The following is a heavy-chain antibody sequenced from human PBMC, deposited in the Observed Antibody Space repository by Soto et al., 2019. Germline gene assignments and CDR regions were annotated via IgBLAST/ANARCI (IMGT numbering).Heavy chain of an antibody. V-gene: IGHV3-33*01. J-gene: IGHJ4*01. CDR1: GFTFSSYG. CDR2: IWYDGSNK. D-gene: IGHD2-2*01. Sequence: VGSLRLSCAASGFTFSSYGMHWVRQAPGKGLEWVAVIWYDGSNKYYADSVKGRFTISRDNSKNTLYLQMNSLRAEDTAVYYCARDVEVVPACFDYWGHGTLVTVSS. CDR3: ARDVEVVPACFDY.